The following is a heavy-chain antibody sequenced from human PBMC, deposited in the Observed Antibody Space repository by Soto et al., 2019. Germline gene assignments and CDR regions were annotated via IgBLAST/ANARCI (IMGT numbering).Heavy chain of an antibody. CDR2: IFYRGAT. V-gene: IGHV4-30-4*01. CDR1: GDSISNGDSY. Sequence: KASETLSLTCTVSGDSISNGDSYWSWIRQPPGKGLEWIGFIFYRGATYYNPSLKSRVTISVDASKNHFSLSLSSVTAADTAVYYCARDPKPYYYGMHVWGQGTTVTV. CDR3: ARDPKPYYYGMHV. J-gene: IGHJ6*02.